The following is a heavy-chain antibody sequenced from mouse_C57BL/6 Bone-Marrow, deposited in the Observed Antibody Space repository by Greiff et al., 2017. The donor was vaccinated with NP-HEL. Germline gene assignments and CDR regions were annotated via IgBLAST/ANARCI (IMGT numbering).Heavy chain of an antibody. V-gene: IGHV14-4*01. D-gene: IGHD1-1*02. CDR2: IDPENGDT. CDR3: TTGLSPGY. CDR1: GFNIKDDY. Sequence: VQLQQSGAELVRPGASVKLSCTASGFNIKDDYMHWVKQRPEQGLEWIGWIDPENGDTEYASKFQGKATITADTSSNTAYLQLSNLTSEDTAVYYCTTGLSPGYWGQGTTLTVSS. J-gene: IGHJ2*01.